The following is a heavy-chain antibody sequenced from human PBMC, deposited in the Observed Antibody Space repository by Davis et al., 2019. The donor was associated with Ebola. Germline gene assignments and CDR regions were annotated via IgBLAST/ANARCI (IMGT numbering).Heavy chain of an antibody. Sequence: ASVTVSCKASGYTFTNYGITWVRQAPGQGLEWMGWINPHNGNTNYAQNVQGRVTMTTDTSTSTAYMEVGSLKSDDTAVYYCASSITIFWYYGMDVWGQGTTVTVSS. CDR2: INPHNGNT. V-gene: IGHV1-18*04. J-gene: IGHJ6*02. CDR3: ASSITIFWYYGMDV. CDR1: GYTFTNYG. D-gene: IGHD3-3*01.